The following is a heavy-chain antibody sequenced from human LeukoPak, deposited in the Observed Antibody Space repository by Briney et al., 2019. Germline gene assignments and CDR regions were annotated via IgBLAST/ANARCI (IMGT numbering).Heavy chain of an antibody. CDR2: ISGDGGDT. CDR1: GFTFSSYA. J-gene: IGHJ6*03. D-gene: IGHD5-24*01. V-gene: IGHV3-23*01. CDR3: AKGGAATMRDGYNYYYYYMEV. Sequence: GGSLRLSCAASGFTFSSYAMNWVRQAPGKGLEWVSTISGDGGDTHYADSVRGRFTISRANSKNTLSLQMNSLRPEDTAVYYCAKGGAATMRDGYNYYYYYMEVWGRGTTVTVSS.